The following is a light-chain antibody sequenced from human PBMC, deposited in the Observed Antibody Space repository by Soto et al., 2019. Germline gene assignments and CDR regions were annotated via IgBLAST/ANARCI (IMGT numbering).Light chain of an antibody. CDR3: QQYNSYSWT. CDR2: DAS. CDR1: QSISSW. J-gene: IGKJ1*01. V-gene: IGKV1-5*01. Sequence: DIQMTQSPSTLSASVGDRVTITCRASQSISSWLAWYQQKPGKAPKLLIYDASRLESGVPSRFSGSGSGTEFTLTISSLQPDDFATYYCQQYNSYSWTFGQGTQVEI.